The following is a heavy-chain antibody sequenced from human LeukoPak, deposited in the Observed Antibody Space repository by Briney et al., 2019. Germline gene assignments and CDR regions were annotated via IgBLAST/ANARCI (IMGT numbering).Heavy chain of an antibody. J-gene: IGHJ3*02. V-gene: IGHV3-33*01. Sequence: PGGSLRLSCAASGFTFSSYGMHWVRQAPGKGLEWVAVIWYDGSNKYYADSVKGRFTISRDNSKNTLYLQMNSLRAEDTAVYYCARDIPPAVTDPDAFDIWGQGTMVTVSS. CDR2: IWYDGSNK. CDR3: ARDIPPAVTDPDAFDI. CDR1: GFTFSSYG. D-gene: IGHD6-19*01.